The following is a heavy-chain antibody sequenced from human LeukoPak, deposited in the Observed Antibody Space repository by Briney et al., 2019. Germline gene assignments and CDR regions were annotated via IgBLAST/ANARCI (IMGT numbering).Heavy chain of an antibody. Sequence: GGSLRLSCAASGFTFSSYWMSWVRQAPGKGLEWVANIRQDGSEKYYVDSVKGRFTISRDNAKNSLYLQMNSLRAEDTAVYYCARTYKGYNHDYWGQGTLVTVSS. CDR3: ARTYKGYNHDY. V-gene: IGHV3-7*01. CDR1: GFTFSSYW. CDR2: IRQDGSEK. J-gene: IGHJ4*02. D-gene: IGHD5-24*01.